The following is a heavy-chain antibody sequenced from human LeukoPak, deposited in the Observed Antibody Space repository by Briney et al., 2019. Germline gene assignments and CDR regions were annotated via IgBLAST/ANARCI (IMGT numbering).Heavy chain of an antibody. CDR1: GFSFRSHW. CDR3: ATISAQTFDI. Sequence: GGSLRLSCVGSGFSFRSHWVNWVRQSPGTGLEWVANTKPDGSDKYYVDSARGRFTVSRDNAKNPAFPQMNSLRAEDTAIYYCATISAQTFDIWGQGTLVSVSS. D-gene: IGHD5-24*01. CDR2: TKPDGSDK. V-gene: IGHV3-7*01. J-gene: IGHJ3*02.